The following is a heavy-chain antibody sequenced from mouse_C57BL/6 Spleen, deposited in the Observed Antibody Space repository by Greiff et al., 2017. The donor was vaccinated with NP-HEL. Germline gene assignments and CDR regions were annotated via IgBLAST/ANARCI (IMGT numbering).Heavy chain of an antibody. CDR3: ARSRILSSRGYFDV. CDR2: IDPNSGGT. V-gene: IGHV1-72*01. D-gene: IGHD1-1*01. Sequence: QVQLQQPGAELVKPGASVKLSCKASGYTFTSYWMHWVKQRPGRGLEWLGRIDPNSGGTKYNEKFKSKATLTVDKPSSTAYMQLSSLTSEDSAVYYCARSRILSSRGYFDVWGTGTTVTVSS. J-gene: IGHJ1*03. CDR1: GYTFTSYW.